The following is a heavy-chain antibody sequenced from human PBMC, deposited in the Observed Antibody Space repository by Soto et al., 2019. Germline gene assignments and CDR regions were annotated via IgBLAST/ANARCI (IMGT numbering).Heavy chain of an antibody. J-gene: IGHJ4*02. CDR3: ARLTDLYIMFDF. CDR2: IYWNDDK. V-gene: IGHV2-5*01. CDR1: GFSLSSSGVG. D-gene: IGHD3-16*01. Sequence: SGPTLVNPTQTLTLTCTFSGFSLSSSGVGVGWIRQPPGKALEWLAFIYWNDDKRYSPSLRSRLTITKDTSQNQVVLTMTNMDPVDTATYYCARLTDLYIMFDFWGQGTQVTVSS.